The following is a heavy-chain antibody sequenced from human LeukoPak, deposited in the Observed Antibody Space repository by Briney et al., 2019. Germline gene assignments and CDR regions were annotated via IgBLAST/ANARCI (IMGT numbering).Heavy chain of an antibody. D-gene: IGHD1-26*01. Sequence: GGSLRLSCAASGFTFSVYSMNWVRQAPGKGLEWVSSISSDSSYTDYADSLKGRFTISRDNAKNSLYLQMNSLKVEDTGVYYCVRDSMDLQWEGSWGQGTLVTVSS. CDR2: ISSDSSYT. V-gene: IGHV3-21*01. CDR3: VRDSMDLQWEGS. J-gene: IGHJ5*02. CDR1: GFTFSVYS.